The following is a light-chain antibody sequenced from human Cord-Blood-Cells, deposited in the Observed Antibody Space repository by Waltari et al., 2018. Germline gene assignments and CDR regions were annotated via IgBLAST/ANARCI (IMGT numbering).Light chain of an antibody. CDR2: KGS. V-gene: IGKV1-5*03. J-gene: IGKJ2*03. CDR1: QSISSW. Sequence: DIQMTQSPSTLSASVGDRVTITCRASQSISSWLAWYQQKPGKAPKLLIYKGSSLEGGVPSTFSGSGSGTEFTLTISSLQPDDFATYYCQQYNSYSYSFGQGTKLEIK. CDR3: QQYNSYSYS.